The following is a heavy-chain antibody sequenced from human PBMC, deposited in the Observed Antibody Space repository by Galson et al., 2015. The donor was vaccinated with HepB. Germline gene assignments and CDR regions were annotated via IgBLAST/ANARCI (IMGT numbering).Heavy chain of an antibody. V-gene: IGHV1-18*01. Sequence: SVKVSCKASGYTFTTYGITWVRQAPGQGLEWMGWISTSSSITNYAQKFPGRVTMTKDTSTSTAYMVLKSLRSDDTAVYYCARGPMTMVRGVIRNWYFDLWGRGTLVTVSS. CDR3: ARGPMTMVRGVIRNWYFDL. CDR2: ISTSSSIT. D-gene: IGHD3-10*01. CDR1: GYTFTTYG. J-gene: IGHJ2*01.